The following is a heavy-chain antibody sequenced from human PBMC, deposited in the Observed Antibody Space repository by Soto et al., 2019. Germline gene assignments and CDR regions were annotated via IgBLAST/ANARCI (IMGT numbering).Heavy chain of an antibody. Sequence: SETLYLTCTVSGGSISSYYWSWIRQPPGKGLEWIGYIYYSGSTNYNPSLKSRVTISVDTSKNQFSLKLSSVTAADPGVYSCARHWEGYCSGGSCYNWFDPWGQGALVTVSS. J-gene: IGHJ5*02. V-gene: IGHV4-59*08. CDR3: ARHWEGYCSGGSCYNWFDP. D-gene: IGHD2-15*01. CDR2: IYYSGST. CDR1: GGSISSYY.